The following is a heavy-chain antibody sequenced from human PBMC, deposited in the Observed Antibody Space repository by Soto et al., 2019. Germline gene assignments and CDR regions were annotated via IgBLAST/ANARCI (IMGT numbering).Heavy chain of an antibody. D-gene: IGHD6-13*01. J-gene: IGHJ5*01. CDR3: ASIPEAGNWFPP. CDR2: IYHSGNT. CDR1: GGSISRYY. Sequence: SETLSLTCTVSGGSISRYYWCWIRQPPAKGMEWIGEIYHSGNTNYNPSLRSRVTISVDTSKNQFSVKLSSVTVAVTAMYYCASIPEAGNWFPPGAQGTAVPVST. V-gene: IGHV4-59*01.